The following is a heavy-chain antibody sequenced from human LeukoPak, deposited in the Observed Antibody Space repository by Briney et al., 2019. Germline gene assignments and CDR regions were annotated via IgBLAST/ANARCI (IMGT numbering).Heavy chain of an antibody. CDR3: ARLEWLLYFYFDY. CDR2: IYSGGST. Sequence: GGSLRLSCAASGFTVSSNYMSWVRQAPGKGLEWVSVIYSGGSTYSADSVKGRFTISRDNSKNTLYLQMNSLRAEDTAVYYCARLEWLLYFYFDYWGQGTLVTVSS. D-gene: IGHD3-3*01. J-gene: IGHJ4*02. V-gene: IGHV3-66*02. CDR1: GFTVSSNY.